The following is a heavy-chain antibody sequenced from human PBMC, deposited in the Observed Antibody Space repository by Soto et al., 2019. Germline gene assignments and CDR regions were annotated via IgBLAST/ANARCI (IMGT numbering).Heavy chain of an antibody. CDR1: GFTFSSYA. D-gene: IGHD3-3*01. J-gene: IGHJ4*02. V-gene: IGHV3-23*01. CDR2: ISGSGGTT. Sequence: GGSLRLSCAASGFTFSSYAMSWVRQAPGKGLEWVSAISGSGGTTYYADSVKGRFTISRDSSKNTLYLQMNSLRAEDTAVYYCAKSRQDFWSRHPQFDSWGQGTLVTVST. CDR3: AKSRQDFWSRHPQFDS.